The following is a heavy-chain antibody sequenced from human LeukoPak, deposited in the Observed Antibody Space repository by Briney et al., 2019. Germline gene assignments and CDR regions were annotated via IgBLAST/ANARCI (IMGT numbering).Heavy chain of an antibody. Sequence: GGSLRLSCAASGFTVSSNYMSWVRQAPGKGLEWVSVMYSGGSTYYADSVKGRFTISRHNSKNSLYLQMNSLRAEDTAVYYCARGPLYGGDAFDIWGQGTMVTVSS. V-gene: IGHV3-53*04. CDR3: ARGPLYGGDAFDI. J-gene: IGHJ3*02. CDR1: GFTVSSNY. CDR2: MYSGGST. D-gene: IGHD4-23*01.